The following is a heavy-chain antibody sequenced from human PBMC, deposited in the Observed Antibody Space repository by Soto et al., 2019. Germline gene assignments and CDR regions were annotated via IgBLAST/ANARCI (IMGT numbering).Heavy chain of an antibody. CDR1: GFSVISNY. CDR3: AREGADSCNGGNCYDYAMDV. D-gene: IGHD3-16*01. Sequence: PGGSLRLSCAAPGFSVISNYMSWVRQAPGKGLEWVSIIYIDGRTYYADSVKGRFTISRDTSKNMLFLQINSLRAEDTAVYYCAREGADSCNGGNCYDYAMDVWGQGTTVTVSS. CDR2: IYIDGRT. V-gene: IGHV3-53*01. J-gene: IGHJ6*02.